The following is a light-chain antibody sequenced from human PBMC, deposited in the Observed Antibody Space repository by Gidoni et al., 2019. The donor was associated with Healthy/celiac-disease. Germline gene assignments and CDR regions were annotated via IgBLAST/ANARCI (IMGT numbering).Light chain of an antibody. V-gene: IGKV1-5*01. CDR2: DAS. CDR3: QQYNSYSLT. J-gene: IGKJ4*01. CDR1: QSISSW. Sequence: DIQMTQSPSTLSASVGDRVTITCRASQSISSWLAWYQQKPGKAPKLLIYDASSLERGVPSRFSGSGSGTEFTLTISSLQPDDFATYYCQQYNSYSLTFGGGTKVEIK.